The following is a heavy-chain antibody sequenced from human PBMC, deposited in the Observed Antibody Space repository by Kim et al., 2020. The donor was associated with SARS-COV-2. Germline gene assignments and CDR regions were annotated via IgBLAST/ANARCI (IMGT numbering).Heavy chain of an antibody. CDR3: ARDLAYYDILTGYFSGYRAYYYYYGMDV. Sequence: GGSLRLSCAASGFTFSSYGMHWVRQAPGKGLEWVAVISYDGSNKYYADSVKGRFTISRDNSKNTLYLQMNSLRSEDTAVYYCARDLAYYDILTGYFSGYRAYYYYYGMDVWGQGTTVTVSS. D-gene: IGHD3-9*01. CDR2: ISYDGSNK. V-gene: IGHV3-33*05. J-gene: IGHJ6*02. CDR1: GFTFSSYG.